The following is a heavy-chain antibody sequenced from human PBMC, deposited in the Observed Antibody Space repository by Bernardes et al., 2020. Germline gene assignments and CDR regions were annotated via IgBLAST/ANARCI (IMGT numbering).Heavy chain of an antibody. V-gene: IGHV3-23*01. Sequence: VESLCLSCAASGFTFSSYAMSWVRQVPGKGLEWVSAITGSAASTDYADSVRGRFTISRDNSKNTLYMQMSSLRAEDTAVYYCSKRQLTSRSYFDCWGQGPLGTVSS. D-gene: IGHD2-2*01. J-gene: IGHJ4*02. CDR1: GFTFSSYA. CDR3: SKRQLTSRSYFDC. CDR2: ITGSAAST.